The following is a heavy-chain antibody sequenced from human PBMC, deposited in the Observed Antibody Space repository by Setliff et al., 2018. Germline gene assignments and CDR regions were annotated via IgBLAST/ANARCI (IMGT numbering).Heavy chain of an antibody. J-gene: IGHJ3*02. CDR2: IYPSGST. D-gene: IGHD4-17*01. CDR3: ARDRPDHYEGAFDI. Sequence: SETLSLTCTVSGGSISDYYWSWVWQPAGKGLEWIGRIYPSGSTNYNPSLKSRVTISLDRSKNQFSLELSSVTAADRAVYYCARDRPDHYEGAFDIWGQGTMVTVSS. CDR1: GGSISDYY. V-gene: IGHV4-4*07.